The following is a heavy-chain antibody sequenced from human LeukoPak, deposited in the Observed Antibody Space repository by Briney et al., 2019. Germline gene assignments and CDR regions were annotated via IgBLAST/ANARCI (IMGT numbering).Heavy chain of an antibody. Sequence: PSETLSLTCTVSGGSIGSYYWNWIRQPPGKGLEWVGYIYHSGSTTYNPSLKSRLTISLDRSNNQFSLKLSSVTAADTAVYYCAGDYGSGSYRFGYWGQGTLVTVSS. V-gene: IGHV4-59*12. J-gene: IGHJ4*02. D-gene: IGHD3-10*01. CDR3: AGDYGSGSYRFGY. CDR2: IYHSGST. CDR1: GGSIGSYY.